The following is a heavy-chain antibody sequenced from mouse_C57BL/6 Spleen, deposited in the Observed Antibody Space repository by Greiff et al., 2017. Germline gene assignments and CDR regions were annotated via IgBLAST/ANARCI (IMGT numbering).Heavy chain of an antibody. CDR2: IDPENGDT. CDR3: TTHYGFAY. CDR1: GFNIKDDY. J-gene: IGHJ3*01. D-gene: IGHD1-1*01. Sequence: EVQLQQSGAELVRPGASVKLSCTASGFNIKDDYMHWVKQRPEQGLEWIGWIDPENGDTEYASKFQGKATIKADTSSNTAYLQLSSLTSEDTAVYYCTTHYGFAYWGQGTLVTVSA. V-gene: IGHV14-4*01.